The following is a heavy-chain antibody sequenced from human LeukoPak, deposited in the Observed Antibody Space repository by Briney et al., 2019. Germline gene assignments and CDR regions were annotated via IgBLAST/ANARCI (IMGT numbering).Heavy chain of an antibody. D-gene: IGHD3-22*01. J-gene: IGHJ4*02. Sequence: SETLSPTCAVYGGSFSGYYWSWIRQPPGKGLEWIGEINHSGSTNYNPSLKSRVTISVDTSKNQFSLKLSSVTAADTAVYYCARLYYDSSGLPLYYFDYWGQGTLVTVSS. CDR3: ARLYYDSSGLPLYYFDY. CDR2: INHSGST. CDR1: GGSFSGYY. V-gene: IGHV4-34*01.